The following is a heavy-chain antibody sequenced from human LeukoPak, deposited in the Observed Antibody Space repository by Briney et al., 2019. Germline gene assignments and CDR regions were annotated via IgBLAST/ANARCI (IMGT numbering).Heavy chain of an antibody. V-gene: IGHV1-69*05. J-gene: IGHJ4*02. CDR1: GGTFSSYA. CDR2: ITPIFGTA. Sequence: ASVKVSCKASGGTFSSYAISWVRQAPGQGLECMGGITPIFGTANYAQKFQGRVTITTDESTSTAYMELSSLRSEDTAVYYCATALGYYFDYWGQGTLVTVSS. CDR3: ATALGYYFDY. D-gene: IGHD7-27*01.